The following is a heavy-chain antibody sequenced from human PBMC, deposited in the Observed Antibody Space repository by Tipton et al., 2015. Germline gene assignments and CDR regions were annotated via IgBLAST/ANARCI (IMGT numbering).Heavy chain of an antibody. CDR3: ARHKDSGTYPLDY. Sequence: TLSLTCTVSGDSLSTYYWSWIRQPPGKGLEYMGYVFHNGDSNYNPSLKSRVSMSVDTSKNQISLKLTSATAADTAIYYCARHKDSGTYPLDYWGQGTLVTVSS. D-gene: IGHD3-10*01. J-gene: IGHJ4*02. CDR2: VFHNGDS. V-gene: IGHV4-59*01. CDR1: GDSLSTYY.